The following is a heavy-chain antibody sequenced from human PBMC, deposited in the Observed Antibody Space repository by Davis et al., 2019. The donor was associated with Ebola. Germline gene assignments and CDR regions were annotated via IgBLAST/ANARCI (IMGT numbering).Heavy chain of an antibody. CDR1: GGSISSGGYS. CDR3: ARATGVRISGRFDP. V-gene: IGHV4-30-2*01. CDR2: IYHSGST. J-gene: IGHJ5*02. D-gene: IGHD2-8*01. Sequence: SETLSLTCAVSGGSISSGGYSWSWIRQPPGKGLEWIGYIYHSGSTYYNPSLKSRVTISVDRSKNQFSLKLSSVTAADTAVYYCARATGVRISGRFDPWGQGTLVTVSS.